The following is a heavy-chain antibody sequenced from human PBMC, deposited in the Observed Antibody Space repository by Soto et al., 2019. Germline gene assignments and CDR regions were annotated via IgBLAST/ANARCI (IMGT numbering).Heavy chain of an antibody. D-gene: IGHD3-10*01. V-gene: IGHV3-33*01. CDR1: GFTFSSYG. CDR3: ARDEGLGVNYYYYGVDV. Sequence: QVQLVESGGGVVQPGRSLRLSCAAPGFTFSSYGMHWVRQAPGKGLEWVAVIWYDGSNKYYADSVKGRFTIFRDNSKNTLYLQMNSLRAEDTAVYYCARDEGLGVNYYYYGVDVWGQGTTVTVSS. CDR2: IWYDGSNK. J-gene: IGHJ6*02.